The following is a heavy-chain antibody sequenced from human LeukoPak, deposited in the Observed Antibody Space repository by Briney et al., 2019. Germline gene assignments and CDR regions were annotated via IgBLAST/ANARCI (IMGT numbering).Heavy chain of an antibody. J-gene: IGHJ6*02. CDR1: GFTFSNHP. CDR2: ISPRGDGT. D-gene: IGHD3/OR15-3a*01. CDR3: ARAFRPASDPHDFYDF. V-gene: IGHV3-64*02. Sequence: GGSLRLSCAASGFTFSNHPMHWVRQTPWKRLEYVSAISPRGDGTWYADSVKGRFTISRDNSKNTMYLQMGSLRPEDMGVYYCARAFRPASDPHDFYDFWGRGTTVTVSS.